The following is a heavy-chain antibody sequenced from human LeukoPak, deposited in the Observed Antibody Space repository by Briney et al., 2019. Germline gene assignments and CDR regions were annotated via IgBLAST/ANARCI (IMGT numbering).Heavy chain of an antibody. J-gene: IGHJ6*02. D-gene: IGHD5-18*01. Sequence: SETLSLTCTVSGGSISSYYWSWIRQPPGKGLEWIGYIYYSGSTNYNPSLKSRVTISVDTSKNQFSLKLSSVTAADTAVYYCARGRFDVDTAMVPFDGMDVWGQGTTVTVSS. V-gene: IGHV4-59*01. CDR2: IYYSGST. CDR3: ARGRFDVDTAMVPFDGMDV. CDR1: GGSISSYY.